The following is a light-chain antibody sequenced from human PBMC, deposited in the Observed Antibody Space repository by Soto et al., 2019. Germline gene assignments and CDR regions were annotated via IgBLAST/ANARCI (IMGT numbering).Light chain of an antibody. CDR1: QSLVHSDGNTY. J-gene: IGKJ1*01. Sequence: DTVLTQIPLSSPVTLGQPASISCRSSQSLVHSDGNTYLSWLQQRPGQPPRLLIYQMSTRFSGVPDRFSGSGAGTDFTMRISRVEAEDVGVYYCKQSTHFPRTFGQGTKVESK. CDR3: KQSTHFPRT. V-gene: IGKV2-24*01. CDR2: QMS.